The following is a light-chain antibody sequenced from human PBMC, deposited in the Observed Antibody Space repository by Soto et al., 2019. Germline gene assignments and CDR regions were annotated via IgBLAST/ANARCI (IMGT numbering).Light chain of an antibody. J-gene: IGKJ3*01. Sequence: EIVLTQSPATLSLSPGERATLSCRASQSVSSYLAWYQQKPGQPPRLLIYDASNRATGIPARFSGSGSGTDFTLTISSLEPEDFAVYYCQQRSNWPPFFGPGTKVDIK. V-gene: IGKV3-11*01. CDR1: QSVSSY. CDR2: DAS. CDR3: QQRSNWPPF.